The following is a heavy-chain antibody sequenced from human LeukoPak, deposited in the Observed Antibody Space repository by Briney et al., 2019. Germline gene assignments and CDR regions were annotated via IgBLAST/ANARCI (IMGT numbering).Heavy chain of an antibody. V-gene: IGHV3-30-3*01. D-gene: IGHD3-10*01. CDR1: GLTFSSYA. CDR2: ISYDGSNK. Sequence: PGRSLRLSCAASGLTFSSYAMHWVRQAPGKGLEWVAVISYDGSNKYYADSVKGRFTISRDNSKNTLYLQMNSLRAEDTAVYYCARVAKGMLYYFDYWGQGTLVTVSS. J-gene: IGHJ4*02. CDR3: ARVAKGMLYYFDY.